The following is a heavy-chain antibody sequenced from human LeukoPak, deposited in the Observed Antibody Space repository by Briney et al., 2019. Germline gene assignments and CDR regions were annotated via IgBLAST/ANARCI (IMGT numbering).Heavy chain of an antibody. Sequence: GGSLRLSCAASGVTFSSYRMHGVRQAPGKGLEWVAVISYDGSNKYYADSVKGRFTISRDNSKNTLYLQMNSLRAEDTALYCCAKVDTYDFWSGYPDYWGQGTLVTVSS. CDR3: AKVDTYDFWSGYPDY. CDR2: ISYDGSNK. CDR1: GVTFSSYR. J-gene: IGHJ4*02. V-gene: IGHV3-30*18. D-gene: IGHD3-3*01.